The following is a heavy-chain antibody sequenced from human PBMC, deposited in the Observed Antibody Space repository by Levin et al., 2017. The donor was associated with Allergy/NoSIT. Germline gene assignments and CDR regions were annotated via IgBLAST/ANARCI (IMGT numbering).Heavy chain of an antibody. J-gene: IGHJ4*02. V-gene: IGHV3-21*01. CDR2: ISSMSSYT. CDR3: ARDLSGTFFGTSDY. CDR1: GFTFNDYT. D-gene: IGHD1-26*01. Sequence: GESLKISCAASGFTFNDYTMNWVRQAPGKGLEWVASISSMSSYTFYADSVQGRFTISRDNAKNLVSLQMDSLRCEDTAVYYCARDLSGTFFGTSDYWGQGILVTVSS.